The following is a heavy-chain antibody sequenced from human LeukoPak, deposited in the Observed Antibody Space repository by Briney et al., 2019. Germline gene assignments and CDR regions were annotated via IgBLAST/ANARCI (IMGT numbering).Heavy chain of an antibody. J-gene: IGHJ4*02. CDR2: IYTSGST. V-gene: IGHV4-61*02. D-gene: IGHD3-16*02. CDR3: ARMAGVPQFVYFDY. Sequence: SQTLSLTCTVSGGSIRSGDYYWSWIRQPAGKGLEWIGRIYTSGSTNYNPSLKSRVTISLDTSKNQFSLKPSSVTAADTAVYYCARMAGVPQFVYFDYWGQGTLVTVSS. CDR1: GGSIRSGDYY.